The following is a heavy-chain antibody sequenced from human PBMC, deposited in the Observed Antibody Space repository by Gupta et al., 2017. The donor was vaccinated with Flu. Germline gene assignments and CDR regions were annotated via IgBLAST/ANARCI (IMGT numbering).Heavy chain of an antibody. J-gene: IGHJ4*02. CDR2: INQDGSTK. Sequence: EVQLVESGGGLVQPGGSLRLSCAAYGFTFSDSWMNWVRQAPGKGLEWVANINQDGSTKNDVDSLKCRFTVSRDNAKNSLYLQMDSLRAEDTAVYFCARNRGWEQFDYWGQGTLVTVSS. D-gene: IGHD5-24*01. CDR1: GFTFSDSW. V-gene: IGHV3-7*01. CDR3: ARNRGWEQFDY.